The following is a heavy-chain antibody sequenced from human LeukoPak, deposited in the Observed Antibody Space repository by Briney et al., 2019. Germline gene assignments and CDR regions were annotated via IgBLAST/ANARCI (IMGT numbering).Heavy chain of an antibody. V-gene: IGHV3-23*01. CDR1: GFTFSSYG. Sequence: GGSLRLSCAASGFTFSSYGMHWVRQAPGKGLEWVSAISASGGSTYYADSVKGRFSISRDNSKNTLYLQMNSLRAEDTAVYYCAKGWAHYYDSSGYYRAPNDYWGQGTLVTASS. J-gene: IGHJ4*02. D-gene: IGHD3-22*01. CDR3: AKGWAHYYDSSGYYRAPNDY. CDR2: ISASGGST.